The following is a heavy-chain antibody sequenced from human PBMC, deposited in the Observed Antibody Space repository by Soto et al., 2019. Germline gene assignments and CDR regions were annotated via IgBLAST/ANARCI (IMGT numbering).Heavy chain of an antibody. D-gene: IGHD1-26*01. CDR2: IIPIFGAA. Sequence: ASVKVSCKASGGTFSSYAISWVRQAPGQGLEWMGGIIPIFGAANYAQKFQGRVTITADESTSTAYMELSSLRSEDTAVYYCARDWGGGGSYYAFDIWGQGTMVTVS. CDR3: ARDWGGGGSYYAFDI. V-gene: IGHV1-69*13. J-gene: IGHJ3*02. CDR1: GGTFSSYA.